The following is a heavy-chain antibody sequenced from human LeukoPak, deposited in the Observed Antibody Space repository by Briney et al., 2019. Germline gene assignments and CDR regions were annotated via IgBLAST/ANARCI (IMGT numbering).Heavy chain of an antibody. Sequence: GGSLRLSCAASGFTFSSYWMSWVRQAPGKGLEWVSAISGSGGSTYYADSVKGRFTISRDNSKNTLYLQMNSLRAEDTAVYYCAKVSNPYYYYYYMDVWGKGTTVTVSS. CDR3: AKVSNPYYYYYYMDV. D-gene: IGHD6-13*01. CDR1: GFTFSSYW. V-gene: IGHV3-23*01. J-gene: IGHJ6*03. CDR2: ISGSGGST.